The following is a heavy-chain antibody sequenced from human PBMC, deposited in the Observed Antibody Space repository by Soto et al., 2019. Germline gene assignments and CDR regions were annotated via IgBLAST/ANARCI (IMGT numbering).Heavy chain of an antibody. D-gene: IGHD6-19*01. CDR2: IWYDGSNE. CDR1: GFTFSSYG. CDR3: ARDLLGRKQWLVREEGIYGMDV. Sequence: QVQLVESGGGVVQPGRSLRLSCAASGFTFSSYGMHWVRQAPGKGLEWVAVIWYDGSNEYYAESVKGRVTISRDNSKNTLYLQVNSLRAEDKAVYYCARDLLGRKQWLVREEGIYGMDVWGQETTVTVSS. J-gene: IGHJ6*01. V-gene: IGHV3-33*01.